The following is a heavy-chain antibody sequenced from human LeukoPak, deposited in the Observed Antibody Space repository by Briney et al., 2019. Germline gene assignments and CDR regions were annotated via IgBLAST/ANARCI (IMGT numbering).Heavy chain of an antibody. D-gene: IGHD2-15*01. CDR2: ISGSGGST. CDR3: AKGCSGGSCYLGAFDI. V-gene: IGHV3-23*01. Sequence: GGSLRLSCAASGFTFSSYAMSWVRQAPGTGLEWVSAISGSGGSTYYADSVKGRFTISRDNSKNTLYLQMNSLRAEDTAVYYCAKGCSGGSCYLGAFDIWGQGTMVTVSS. J-gene: IGHJ3*02. CDR1: GFTFSSYA.